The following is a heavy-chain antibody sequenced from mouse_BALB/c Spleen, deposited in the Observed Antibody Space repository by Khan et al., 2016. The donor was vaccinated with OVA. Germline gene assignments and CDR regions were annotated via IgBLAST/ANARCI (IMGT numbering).Heavy chain of an antibody. CDR2: TNPTNGRT. J-gene: IGHJ2*01. CDR1: GYTFTSYW. V-gene: IGHV1S81*02. Sequence: VQLQQSGAELVKAGASVKMSCKASGYTFTSYWMHWVKQRLGQGLEWFAETNPTNGRTYYTEKFKSKATLTVDKSSSTAYMLLSGPTFEDSAVYYCARIKKIVATYVDYWGQGTTLTVSS. D-gene: IGHD1-1*01. CDR3: ARIKKIVATYVDY.